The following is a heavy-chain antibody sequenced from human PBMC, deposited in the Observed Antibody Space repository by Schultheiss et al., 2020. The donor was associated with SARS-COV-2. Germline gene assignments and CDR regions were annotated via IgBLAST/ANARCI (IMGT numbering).Heavy chain of an antibody. CDR1: GYTFTSYG. D-gene: IGHD6-13*01. Sequence: ASVKVSCKASGYTFTSYGISWVRQAPGQGLEWMGWISAYNGNTNYAQKLQGRVTITADESTSTAYMELSSLRSEDTAVYYCARDRQLGDCYFDLWGRGTLVTVSS. V-gene: IGHV1-18*04. CDR2: ISAYNGNT. J-gene: IGHJ2*01. CDR3: ARDRQLGDCYFDL.